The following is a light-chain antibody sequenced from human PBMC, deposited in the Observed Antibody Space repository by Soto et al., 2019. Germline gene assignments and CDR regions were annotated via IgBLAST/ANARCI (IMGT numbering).Light chain of an antibody. CDR1: QSVSSSY. Sequence: EIVLTQPPGTLSLSPGERATRSCRASQSVSSSYLAWYQQKPGQAPGLLMYGASSRATGIPDRFSGSGSGTDFTLTISRLEPEDFAVYYCQYYDSSPAFGQGTKVDIK. J-gene: IGKJ1*01. CDR2: GAS. CDR3: QYYDSSPA. V-gene: IGKV3-20*01.